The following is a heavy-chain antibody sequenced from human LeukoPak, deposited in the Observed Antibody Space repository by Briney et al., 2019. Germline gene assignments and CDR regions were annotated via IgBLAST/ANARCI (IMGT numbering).Heavy chain of an antibody. V-gene: IGHV3-11*01. Sequence: LSLTCTVSGYSINSGYYWSWIRQAPGKGLEWVSYISSSGSTIYYADSVKGRFTISRDNAKNSLYLQMNSLRAEDTAVYYCARDSRPDYYGSGSYYYWGQGTLVTVSS. CDR1: GYSINSGYY. CDR2: ISSSGSTI. CDR3: ARDSRPDYYGSGSYYY. J-gene: IGHJ4*02. D-gene: IGHD3-10*01.